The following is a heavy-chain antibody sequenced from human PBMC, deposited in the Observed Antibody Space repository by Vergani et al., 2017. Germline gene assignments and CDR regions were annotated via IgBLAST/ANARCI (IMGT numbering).Heavy chain of an antibody. CDR3: ARGLNYYGSGGWFDP. CDR2: INHSGST. V-gene: IGHV4-34*02. Sequence: QVQLRQWGAGLLKPSETLSLTCAVYGGSFSDYYWSWIRQPPGKGLEWIGEINHSGSTNYNPSLKSRVTISVDTSKNQFSLKLSSVTAADTAVYYCARGLNYYGSGGWFDPWGQGTLVTVSS. J-gene: IGHJ5*02. D-gene: IGHD3-10*01. CDR1: GGSFSDYY.